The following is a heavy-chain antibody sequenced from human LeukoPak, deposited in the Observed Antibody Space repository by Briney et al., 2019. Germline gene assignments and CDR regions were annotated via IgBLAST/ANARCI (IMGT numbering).Heavy chain of an antibody. CDR3: ARDPGGGYSYGPDYYFDY. J-gene: IGHJ4*02. CDR1: GFSFSSYS. CDR2: ISSSSSYI. D-gene: IGHD5-18*01. Sequence: PGGSLRLSCAASGFSFSSYSMNWVRQAPGKGRDWVSSISSSSSYIYYADSVKGRFTISRDNAKNSLYLQMNSLRAEDTAVFYCARDPGGGYSYGPDYYFDYWGQGTLVTVSS. V-gene: IGHV3-21*01.